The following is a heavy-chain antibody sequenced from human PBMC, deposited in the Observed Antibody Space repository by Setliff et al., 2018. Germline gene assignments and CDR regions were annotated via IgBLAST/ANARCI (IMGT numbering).Heavy chain of an antibody. Sequence: ASVKVSCKASGYTFTDYGITWVRQAPGQGLEWMGWVSAYTGNAYYAHRLQDRVTMTTDASTNTAYMELRGLSSDDTAVYYCSRLVRYCSKTTCQTASGAEVWGQGTLVTVSS. D-gene: IGHD2-8*01. CDR3: SRLVRYCSKTTCQTASGAEV. J-gene: IGHJ4*02. CDR2: VSAYTGNA. V-gene: IGHV1-18*01. CDR1: GYTFTDYG.